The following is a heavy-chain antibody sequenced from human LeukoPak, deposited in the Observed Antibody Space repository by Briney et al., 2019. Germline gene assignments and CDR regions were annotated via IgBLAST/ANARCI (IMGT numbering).Heavy chain of an antibody. CDR3: ARSITNYYYYNMDV. CDR2: MNPNSGNT. D-gene: IGHD2-8*01. V-gene: IGHV1-8*01. J-gene: IGHJ6*03. Sequence: ASVNVSCKASGYTFTSYDINWVRQATGQGLEWMGWMNPNSGNTGYEQKFQGRVTMTRDTSISTAYMELSSLRSEDTDVYYCARSITNYYYYNMDVWGKGTTVTVSS. CDR1: GYTFTSYD.